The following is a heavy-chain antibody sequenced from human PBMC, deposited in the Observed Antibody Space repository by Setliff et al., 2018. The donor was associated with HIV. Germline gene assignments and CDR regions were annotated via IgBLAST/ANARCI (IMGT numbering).Heavy chain of an antibody. J-gene: IGHJ4*02. CDR1: GFTFSSYS. D-gene: IGHD2-15*01. Sequence: GGSLRLSCAASGFTFSSYSMNWVRQAPGKGLEWASSISSSSSYIYYADSVKGRFTISRDNAKNSLYLQMNSLRAEDTAVYYCARGHCSGGSCLGLISYWGQGTLVTVSS. V-gene: IGHV3-21*01. CDR2: ISSSSSYI. CDR3: ARGHCSGGSCLGLISY.